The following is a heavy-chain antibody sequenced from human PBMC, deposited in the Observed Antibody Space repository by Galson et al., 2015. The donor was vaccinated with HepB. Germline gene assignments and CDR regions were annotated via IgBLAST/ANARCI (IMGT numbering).Heavy chain of an antibody. Sequence: SLRLSCAASGFTFGGHGMHWVRQAPGKGLEWVAVIWYDGSKKYYADSVKGRFTIARDNSKNTLYLQMNSLRVEDTAVYYCARFTDGYNLDYWGQGTLVAVSS. CDR2: IWYDGSKK. D-gene: IGHD5-24*01. V-gene: IGHV3-33*08. CDR1: GFTFGGHG. J-gene: IGHJ4*02. CDR3: ARFTDGYNLDY.